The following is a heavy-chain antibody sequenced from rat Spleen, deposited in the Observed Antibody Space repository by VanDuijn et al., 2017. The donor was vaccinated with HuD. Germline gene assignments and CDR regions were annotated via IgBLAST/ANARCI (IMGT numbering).Heavy chain of an antibody. CDR3: TTYSNWFPY. CDR2: IVFDSSGI. Sequence: EVQLVESGGGLVQPGGSMKLSCAASGFTLSSFPMVWVRQAPTKGLEWVATIVFDSSGIYYRNSVKGRFTLSRDNTRNTLYLQMDSLRSEDTATYYCTTYSNWFPYWGQGTLVTVSS. J-gene: IGHJ3*01. V-gene: IGHV5-46*01. D-gene: IGHD1-7*01. CDR1: GFTLSSFP.